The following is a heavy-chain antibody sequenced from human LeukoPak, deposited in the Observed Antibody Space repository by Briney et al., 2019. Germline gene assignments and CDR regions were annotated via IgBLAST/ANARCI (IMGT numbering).Heavy chain of an antibody. CDR2: INSDGSST. J-gene: IGHJ4*02. CDR1: GFTFSSYW. D-gene: IGHD5-24*01. V-gene: IGHV3-74*01. CDR3: ACTSGRDGYNP. Sequence: PGGSLRLSCAASGFTFSSYWMHWVRQAPGKGLVWVSRINSDGSSTSYADSVKGRFTISRDNAKNTLYLQMNSLRAEDTAVYYCACTSGRDGYNPWGQGTLVTVSS.